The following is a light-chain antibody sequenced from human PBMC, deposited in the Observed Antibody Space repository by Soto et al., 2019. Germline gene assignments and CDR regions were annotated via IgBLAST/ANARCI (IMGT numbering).Light chain of an antibody. V-gene: IGKV4-1*01. CDR1: QSVLYSSNNKNY. CDR2: WAS. CDR3: QQYYSTASIT. J-gene: IGKJ5*01. Sequence: DIVMTQSPDSLAVSLGERATINCKSSQSVLYSSNNKNYLAWYQQKPGQPPKLLIYWASTRESGVPDRFSGSGSGTDFTITISSLQAEDVAVYYCQQYYSTASITFGQGTRLEIK.